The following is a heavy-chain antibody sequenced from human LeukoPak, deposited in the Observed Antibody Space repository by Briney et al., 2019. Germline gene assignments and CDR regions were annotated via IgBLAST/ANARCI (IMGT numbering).Heavy chain of an antibody. CDR2: ISYDGSNK. CDR3: ARNRQLDY. CDR1: GFIFSSYV. Sequence: GGSLRLSCAASGFIFSSYVMNWVRQAPGKGLEWVASISYDGSNKYCADSVKGRFTISRDNSKNTLYLEMNSLRAEDTAVYYCARNRQLDYWGQGTLVTVSS. J-gene: IGHJ4*02. V-gene: IGHV3-30*04. D-gene: IGHD6-13*01.